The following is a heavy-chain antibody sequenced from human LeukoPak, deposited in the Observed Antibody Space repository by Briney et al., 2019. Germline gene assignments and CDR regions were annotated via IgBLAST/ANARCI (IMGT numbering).Heavy chain of an antibody. J-gene: IGHJ4*02. CDR3: AKDLPSESYCSSTSCYLFDY. CDR1: GFSFSSYG. D-gene: IGHD2-2*01. CDR2: ISYDGSNK. Sequence: GGSLRLSCAASGFSFSSYGIHWVRQAPGKGLEWVAVISYDGSNKYYADSVKGRFTISRDNSKNTLYLQMNSLRAEDTAVYYCAKDLPSESYCSSTSCYLFDYWGQGTLVTVSS. V-gene: IGHV3-30*18.